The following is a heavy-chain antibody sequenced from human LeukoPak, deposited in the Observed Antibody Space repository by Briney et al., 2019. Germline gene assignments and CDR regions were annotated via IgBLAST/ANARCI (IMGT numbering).Heavy chain of an antibody. Sequence: GGSLRLSCAASGFTFSSYSMTWVRQAPGKGLEWVSSISSSSSYIYYADSVKGRFTISRDNAKNSLYLQMNSLRAEDTAVYYCARGPHTAMGSVDYWGQGTLVTVSS. CDR3: ARGPHTAMGSVDY. CDR2: ISSSSSYI. D-gene: IGHD5-18*01. J-gene: IGHJ4*02. V-gene: IGHV3-21*01. CDR1: GFTFSSYS.